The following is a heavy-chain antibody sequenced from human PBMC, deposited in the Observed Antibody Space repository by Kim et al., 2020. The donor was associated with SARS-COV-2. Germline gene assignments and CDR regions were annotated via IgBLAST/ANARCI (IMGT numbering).Heavy chain of an antibody. V-gene: IGHV1-3*01. CDR2: INAGNGKT. D-gene: IGHD3-16*02. Sequence: ASVKVSCKASGYTFTSYAMHWVRQSPGQGLEGMGGINAGNGKTKYSQKFQGRVTITRNTSASTASMELNSLRSEDTAVYYCPIVPRGSYRSDYWDQGTMV. CDR3: PIVPRGSYRSDY. J-gene: IGHJ4*02. CDR1: GYTFTSYA.